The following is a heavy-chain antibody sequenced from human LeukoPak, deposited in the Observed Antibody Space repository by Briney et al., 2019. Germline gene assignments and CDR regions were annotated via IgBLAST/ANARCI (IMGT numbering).Heavy chain of an antibody. J-gene: IGHJ5*02. CDR1: GYTFTGYY. CDR2: INPNSGGT. D-gene: IGHD2-8*01. Sequence: GSVKVSCKASGYTFTGYYMHWVRQAPGQGLEWMGWINPNSGGTNYAQKFQGRVTMTRDTSISTAYMELSRLRSDDTAVYYCARDYCTNGVCYWFDPWGQGTLVTVSS. CDR3: ARDYCTNGVCYWFDP. V-gene: IGHV1-2*02.